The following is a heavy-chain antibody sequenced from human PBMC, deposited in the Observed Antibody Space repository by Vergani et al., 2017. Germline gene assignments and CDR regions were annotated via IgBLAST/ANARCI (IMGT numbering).Heavy chain of an antibody. V-gene: IGHV1-46*01. D-gene: IGHD3-3*01. J-gene: IGHJ4*02. CDR2: INPTGGST. CDR1: GYTFITYY. CDR3: ARGYTIFGVVIRSYYFDY. Sequence: QVQLVQSGAEVKKPGASVKVSCKASGYTFITYYIHWVRQAPAQGLEWMGIINPTGGSTTYAQKFQGRVNMTMDTSTSTVYMELRSLRSEDTAVYYCARGYTIFGVVIRSYYFDYWGQGTLVTVSS.